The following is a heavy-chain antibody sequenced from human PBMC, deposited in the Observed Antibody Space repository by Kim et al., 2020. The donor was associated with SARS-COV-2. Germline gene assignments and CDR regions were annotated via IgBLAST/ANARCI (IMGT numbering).Heavy chain of an antibody. D-gene: IGHD6-19*01. Sequence: GKGRLSISRDNSKNTLYLQMNGLGAEDTAVYFCARDARVAVAGRSLDHWGQGTLVTVSS. V-gene: IGHV3-30*07. CDR3: ARDARVAVAGRSLDH. J-gene: IGHJ4*02.